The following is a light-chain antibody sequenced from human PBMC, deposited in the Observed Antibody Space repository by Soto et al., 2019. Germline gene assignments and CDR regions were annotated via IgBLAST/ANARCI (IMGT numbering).Light chain of an antibody. CDR1: SSDVGGYDY. J-gene: IGLJ2*01. Sequence: QSVLTQPPSASGSPGQSVTISCTGTSSDVGGYDYVSWYQQHPGKAPKLMIYEVNKRPSGVPDRFYGSKSGNTASLTVSYLQAEAVSDYYCSSYAGRNNFVVFGGGTKLAV. CDR2: EVN. V-gene: IGLV2-8*01. CDR3: SSYAGRNNFVV.